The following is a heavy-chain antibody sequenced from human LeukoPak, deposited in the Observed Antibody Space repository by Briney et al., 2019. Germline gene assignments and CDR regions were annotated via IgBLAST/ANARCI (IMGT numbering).Heavy chain of an antibody. CDR2: ISGSGGST. CDR1: GFTFSSYA. V-gene: IGHV3-23*01. CDR3: AKLGVTTSTVVVTWFDP. Sequence: GGSLRLSCAASGFTFSSYAMSWVRQAPGKGLEWVSAISGSGGSTYYADSVKGRFTISRDNSKNTLYLQMNSLRAEDTAVYYYAKLGVTTSTVVVTWFDPWGQGTLVTVSS. J-gene: IGHJ5*02. D-gene: IGHD2-15*01.